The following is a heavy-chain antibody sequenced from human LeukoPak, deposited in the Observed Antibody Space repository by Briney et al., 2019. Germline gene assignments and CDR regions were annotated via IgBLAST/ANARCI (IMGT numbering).Heavy chain of an antibody. Sequence: SETLSLTCTVSGGSISSGSYYWCWIRQPAGKGLEWIGRIYTSGSTNYNPSLKSRVTISVDTSKNQFSLKLSSVTAADTAVYYCARLSDYVWGSYRYTGPLYYMDVWGKGTTVTVSS. CDR2: IYTSGST. D-gene: IGHD3-16*02. V-gene: IGHV4-61*02. CDR1: GGSISSGSYY. J-gene: IGHJ6*03. CDR3: ARLSDYVWGSYRYTGPLYYMDV.